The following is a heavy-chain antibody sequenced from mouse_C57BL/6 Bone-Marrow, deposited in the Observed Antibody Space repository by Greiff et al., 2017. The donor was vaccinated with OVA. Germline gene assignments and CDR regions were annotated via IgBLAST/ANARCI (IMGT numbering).Heavy chain of an antibody. Sequence: EVQLQQSGAELLGPGASVKLSCQASGFNIKDDYMNWVKQRPEQGLEWIGWIDPENGDTEYASKFQGKATITADTSSNTAYLQLSSLTSEDTAVYYCTTRYYYGSSGWYFDVWGTGTTVTVSS. CDR2: IDPENGDT. J-gene: IGHJ1*03. D-gene: IGHD1-1*01. V-gene: IGHV14-4*01. CDR1: GFNIKDDY. CDR3: TTRYYYGSSGWYFDV.